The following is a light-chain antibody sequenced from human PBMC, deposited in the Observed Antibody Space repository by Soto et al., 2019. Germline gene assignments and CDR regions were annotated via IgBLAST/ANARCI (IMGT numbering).Light chain of an antibody. CDR2: SND. V-gene: IGLV1-44*01. CDR3: AAWDDSLSAWV. Sequence: QAVVTQPPSTSGTPGQRVTISCSGSSSNIGSNIVNWYQQLPGTAPKVLIYSNDRRPSGVPDRFSGSKSGTSASLAISGLQSEDEADYHCAAWDDSLSAWVFGGGTKLTVL. J-gene: IGLJ3*02. CDR1: SSNIGSNI.